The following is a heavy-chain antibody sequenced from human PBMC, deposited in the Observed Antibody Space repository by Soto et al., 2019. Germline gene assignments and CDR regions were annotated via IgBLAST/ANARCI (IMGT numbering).Heavy chain of an antibody. CDR1: GYSLTELS. CDR3: TNLNKSVGDLDY. CDR2: SDPEDGER. Sequence: ASVKVSCKVSGYSLTELSIHWVRQAPGKGLEWMGGSDPEDGERDYAPKFQGRVTMTEDPSTATAYMELSSLRSKDTAVYYCTNLNKSVGDLDYWGQGTLVTVSS. D-gene: IGHD1-26*01. J-gene: IGHJ4*02. V-gene: IGHV1-24*01.